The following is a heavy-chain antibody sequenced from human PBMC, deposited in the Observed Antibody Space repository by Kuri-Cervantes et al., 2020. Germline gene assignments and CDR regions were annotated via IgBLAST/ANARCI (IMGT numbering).Heavy chain of an antibody. CDR1: GGTFSSYA. V-gene: IGHV1-69*06. D-gene: IGHD2-15*01. CDR2: IIPIFGTA. Sequence: SVKVSCKASGGTFSSYAISWVRQAPGQGLEWMGGIIPIFGTANYAQKFQGRVTITADKSTSTAYMELSSLRSEDTAVYYCVPWPQWSTRGWFDPWGQGTLVTVSS. CDR3: VPWPQWSTRGWFDP. J-gene: IGHJ5*02.